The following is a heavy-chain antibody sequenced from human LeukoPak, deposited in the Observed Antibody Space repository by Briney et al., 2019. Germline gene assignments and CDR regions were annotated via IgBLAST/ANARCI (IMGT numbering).Heavy chain of an antibody. CDR2: ISAYNGNT. CDR1: GYTFTSYG. D-gene: IGHD6-19*01. Sequence: GASVKVSCKASGYTFTSYGISWVRQAPGQGLEWMGWISAYNGNTNYAQKLQGRVTMTTDTSTSTAYMELRSLRSDDTAVYYCARGGSSGWRHYYYYYYMDVWGKGTTVTVSS. CDR3: ARGGSSGWRHYYYYYYMDV. J-gene: IGHJ6*03. V-gene: IGHV1-18*01.